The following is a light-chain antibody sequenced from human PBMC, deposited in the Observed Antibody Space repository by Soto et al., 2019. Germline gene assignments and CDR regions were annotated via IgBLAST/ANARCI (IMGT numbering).Light chain of an antibody. V-gene: IGLV2-23*01. CDR1: SSDVGSYSL. CDR3: CSYAGSSTFYV. CDR2: EGS. Sequence: QSVLTQPASVSGSPGQSITISCTGTSSDVGSYSLVSWYQQHPGKAPKLMIYEGSKRPSGVSNRFSGSKSGNTASLTISGLQAEDEADYYCCSYAGSSTFYVFGTRTKVTVL. J-gene: IGLJ1*01.